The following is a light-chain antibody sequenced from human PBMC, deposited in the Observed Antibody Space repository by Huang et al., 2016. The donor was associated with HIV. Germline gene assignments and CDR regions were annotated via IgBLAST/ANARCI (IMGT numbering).Light chain of an antibody. CDR3: QQTYSTLT. J-gene: IGKJ3*01. CDR1: QSISTY. CDR2: AAS. Sequence: DIQMTQSPSSLSASVGDRVTITCRASQSISTYLNWYQQKPGNAPKLLIYAASTLQSGVPSRFSGSGSGTDFTLTSSSLQPEDVAAYYYQQTYSTLTFGPGTKVDIK. V-gene: IGKV1-39*01.